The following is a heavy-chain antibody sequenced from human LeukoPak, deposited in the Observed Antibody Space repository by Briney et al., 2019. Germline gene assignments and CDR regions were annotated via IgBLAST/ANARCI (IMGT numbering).Heavy chain of an antibody. CDR3: AKRRNIVGADRDAFDI. J-gene: IGHJ3*02. CDR1: GFTFDAYG. Sequence: PGGSLRLSCAAAGFTFDAYGMHWLRQAPGKAPEWVAVISYDGSNTDYADSVKGRFSISRDRSKNTIYLQMNSLRAEDTAVYYCAKRRNIVGADRDAFDIWGQGTMVTVSS. V-gene: IGHV3-30*18. D-gene: IGHD1-26*01. CDR2: ISYDGSNT.